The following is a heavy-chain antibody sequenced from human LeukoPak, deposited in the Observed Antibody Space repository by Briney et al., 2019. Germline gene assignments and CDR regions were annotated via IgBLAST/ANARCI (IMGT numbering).Heavy chain of an antibody. V-gene: IGHV3-23*01. CDR3: AKAVSSGWYYFDY. J-gene: IGHJ4*02. Sequence: PGGSLRLSCAASGFTFSSYAMSWVRQAPGKGLEWVSAISGSGGSTYYADSVKGRFTISRDNSKNTLYLQMDSLRAEDTAVYYCAKAVSSGWYYFDYWGQGTLVTVSS. CDR1: GFTFSSYA. CDR2: ISGSGGST. D-gene: IGHD6-19*01.